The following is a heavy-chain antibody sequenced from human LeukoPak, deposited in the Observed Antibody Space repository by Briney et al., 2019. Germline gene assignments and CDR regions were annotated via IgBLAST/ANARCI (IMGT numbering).Heavy chain of an antibody. CDR2: IYYSGST. J-gene: IGHJ5*02. CDR1: GFTVSSNY. V-gene: IGHV4-59*04. Sequence: PGGSLKHSCAASGFTVSSNYMSWVRQPPGKGLEWIGSIYYSGSTYYNPSLKSRVTMSVDTSKNQFSLKLSSVTAADTAVYYCARHYWTTVTTARFDPWGQGTLVTVSS. D-gene: IGHD4-17*01. CDR3: ARHYWTTVTTARFDP.